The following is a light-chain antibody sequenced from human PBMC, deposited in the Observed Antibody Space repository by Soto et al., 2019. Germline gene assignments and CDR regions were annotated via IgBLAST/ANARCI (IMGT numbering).Light chain of an antibody. V-gene: IGLV2-14*01. CDR1: SSDVGGYNY. CDR3: SSYTSSSTPVV. J-gene: IGLJ2*01. CDR2: EVS. Sequence: QSVLTQPASVSGSPGQSVTISCTGTSSDVGGYNYVSWYQQHPGKAPKLMIYEVSNRPSGVSNRFSGSKFGNTASLTISGLQAEDEADYYCSSYTSSSTPVVFGGGTKLTVL.